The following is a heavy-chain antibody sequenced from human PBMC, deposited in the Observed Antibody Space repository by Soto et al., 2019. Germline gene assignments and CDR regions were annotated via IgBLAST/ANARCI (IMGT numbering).Heavy chain of an antibody. J-gene: IGHJ4*02. Sequence: GESLKISCKGSGYSFTSYWIGWMRQMPGKGLEWMGIIYPGDSDTRYSPSFQGQVTISADKSISTAYLQWSSLKASDTAMYYCARLDPQMTTANPPDYWGQGTLVTVSS. V-gene: IGHV5-51*01. CDR3: ARLDPQMTTANPPDY. CDR2: IYPGDSDT. D-gene: IGHD4-4*01. CDR1: GYSFTSYW.